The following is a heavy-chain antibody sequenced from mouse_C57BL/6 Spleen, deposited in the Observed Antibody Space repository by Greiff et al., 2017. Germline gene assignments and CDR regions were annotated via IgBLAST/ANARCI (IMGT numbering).Heavy chain of an antibody. D-gene: IGHD1-1*01. CDR3: ARCYGSSITWFAY. CDR2: IYPGSGNT. CDR1: GYTFTDYY. J-gene: IGHJ3*01. Sequence: QVQLQQSGAELVRPGASVKLSCKASGYTFTDYYINWVKQRPGQGLEWIARIYPGSGNTYYNEKFKGKATLTAEKSSSTAYMQLSSLTSEDSAVYFCARCYGSSITWFAYWGQGTLVTVSA. V-gene: IGHV1-76*01.